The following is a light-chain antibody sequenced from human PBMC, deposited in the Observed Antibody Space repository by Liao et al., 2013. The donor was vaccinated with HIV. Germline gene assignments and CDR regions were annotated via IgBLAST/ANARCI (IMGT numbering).Light chain of an antibody. CDR3: QVWDSSSDHYV. V-gene: IGLV3-21*04. CDR2: YDS. Sequence: SYELTQPRSVSVAPGKTAKIACGGNNIGGKSVHWYQQKPGQAPILVIYYDSDRPSGIPERFSGSNSGNTATLTISRVEAGDEADYYCQVWDSSSDHYVFGTGTKVTVL. CDR1: NIGGKS. J-gene: IGLJ1*01.